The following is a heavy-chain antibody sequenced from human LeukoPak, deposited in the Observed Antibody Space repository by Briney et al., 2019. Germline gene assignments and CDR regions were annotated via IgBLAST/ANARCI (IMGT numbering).Heavy chain of an antibody. D-gene: IGHD3-10*01. CDR1: GGSISSSSYY. Sequence: AETLSLTCTVSGGSISSSSYYWGWIRQPPGKELEWIGRIYTSGSTNYNPSLKSRVTMSVDTSKNQFSLKLSSVTAADTAVYYCAREVPWLLWYRKNDAFDIWAQGTMVTVSS. V-gene: IGHV4-39*07. CDR3: AREVPWLLWYRKNDAFDI. J-gene: IGHJ3*02. CDR2: IYTSGST.